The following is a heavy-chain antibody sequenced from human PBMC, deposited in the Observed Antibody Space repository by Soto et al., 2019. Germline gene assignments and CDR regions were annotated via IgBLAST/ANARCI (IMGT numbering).Heavy chain of an antibody. CDR3: AIDPKRRDGYNFDS. CDR2: ISNGDETT. CDR1: GFIFTDYS. J-gene: IGHJ4*02. Sequence: GGSLRLSCAASGFIFTDYSMTWIRQAPGKGLEWVSYISNGDETTQYADSVKGRFTVSRDNAKKVLFLQMSSLRVDDTAVYYCAIDPKRRDGYNFDSWGRGALVTVSS. V-gene: IGHV3-11*01. D-gene: IGHD5-12*01.